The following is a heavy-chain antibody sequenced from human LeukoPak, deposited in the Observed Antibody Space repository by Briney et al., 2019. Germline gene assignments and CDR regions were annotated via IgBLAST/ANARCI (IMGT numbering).Heavy chain of an antibody. CDR3: VRVRTGTSCYDY. CDR2: ISYSGST. Sequence: SETLSLTCTVSGASISSAENHWSWIRQPPGKGLEWIGYISYSGSTSYNPSLKSRVTISIATSNNQFSLELSSVTAADTAVYFCVRVRTGTSCYDYWGQGTLVTVSS. J-gene: IGHJ4*02. CDR1: GASISSAENH. D-gene: IGHD2-2*01. V-gene: IGHV4-30-4*08.